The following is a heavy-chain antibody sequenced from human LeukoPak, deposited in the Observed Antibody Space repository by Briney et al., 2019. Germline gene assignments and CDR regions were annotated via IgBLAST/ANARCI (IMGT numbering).Heavy chain of an antibody. CDR3: ARGLGCSGGSCYPYYFDY. Sequence: PSETPSPTCAVYGGGFSGYYWSWIRQPPREGVGWVGGIKHSGSTNYNPSLKSRVTISVDTSKNQFSLKLSSVTAADTAVYYCARGLGCSGGSCYPYYFDYWGQGTLVTVSS. CDR2: IKHSGST. CDR1: GGGFSGYY. D-gene: IGHD2-15*01. V-gene: IGHV4-34*01. J-gene: IGHJ4*02.